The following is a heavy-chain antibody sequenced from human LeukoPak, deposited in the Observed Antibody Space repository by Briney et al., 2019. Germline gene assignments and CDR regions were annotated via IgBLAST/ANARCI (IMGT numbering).Heavy chain of an antibody. CDR1: AFTFSNYG. CDR3: AKDISGGDCPDY. D-gene: IGHD2-21*02. CDR2: ISYDGSDK. Sequence: GGSLRLPCAASAFTFSNYGMHWVRQAPGKGLEWVAVISYDGSDKYYADSVKGRFTISRDNSKSTVFLQMNSLSTEDTAVYYCAKDISGGDCPDYWGQGTLVTVSS. J-gene: IGHJ4*02. V-gene: IGHV3-30*18.